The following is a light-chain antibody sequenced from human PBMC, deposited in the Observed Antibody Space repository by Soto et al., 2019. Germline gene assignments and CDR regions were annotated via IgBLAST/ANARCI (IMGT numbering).Light chain of an antibody. CDR2: QDS. CDR1: KLGDKY. V-gene: IGLV3-1*01. Sequence: SYELTQPPSVSVSPGQTASITCSGDKLGDKYACWYQQKPCQSPVLVIYQDSKRPSGIPERFSGSNSGNTATLTISGTKALDEADYYCQAWDSSTAVFGTGTKVTVL. CDR3: QAWDSSTAV. J-gene: IGLJ1*01.